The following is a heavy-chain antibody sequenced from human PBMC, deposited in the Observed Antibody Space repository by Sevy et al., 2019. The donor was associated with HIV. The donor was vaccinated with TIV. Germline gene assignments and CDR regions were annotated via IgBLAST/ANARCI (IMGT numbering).Heavy chain of an antibody. CDR1: GFTFDDYA. Sequence: GGSLRLSCAPSGFTFDDYAMHWVRQVPGKGLEWVSGITWNRGSIGYADSVKGRFTISRDNAKNSLYLQMNSLRAEDTALYYCAIDKSGGGLHYFDFWGQGTLVTVSS. CDR2: ITWNRGSI. CDR3: AIDKSGGGLHYFDF. V-gene: IGHV3-9*01. D-gene: IGHD2-15*01. J-gene: IGHJ4*02.